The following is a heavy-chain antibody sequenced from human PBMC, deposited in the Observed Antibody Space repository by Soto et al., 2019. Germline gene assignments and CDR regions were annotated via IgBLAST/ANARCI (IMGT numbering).Heavy chain of an antibody. J-gene: IGHJ6*02. V-gene: IGHV1-3*01. CDR3: ARDSGMEWPRYGMDV. D-gene: IGHD3-3*01. CDR2: INAGNGNT. CDR1: GYTFTSYA. Sequence: ASVKVSCKASGYTFTSYAMHWVRQAPGQRLEWMGWINAGNGNTKYSQKFQGRVTITRDTSASTAYMELSSLRSEDTAVYYCARDSGMEWPRYGMDVWGQGTTVTVSS.